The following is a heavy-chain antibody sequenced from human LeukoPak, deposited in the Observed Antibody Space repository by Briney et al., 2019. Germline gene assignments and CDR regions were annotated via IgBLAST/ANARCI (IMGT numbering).Heavy chain of an antibody. Sequence: ASVKVSCKASGYTFTSYDISWVRKAPGQGLEWMGWISAYNGNTNYAQKLQGRVTMTTDTSTSTAYMELRSLRSDDTAVYYCARIRLQQLIDYWGQGTLVTVSS. CDR3: ARIRLQQLIDY. D-gene: IGHD6-13*01. V-gene: IGHV1-18*01. J-gene: IGHJ4*02. CDR1: GYTFTSYD. CDR2: ISAYNGNT.